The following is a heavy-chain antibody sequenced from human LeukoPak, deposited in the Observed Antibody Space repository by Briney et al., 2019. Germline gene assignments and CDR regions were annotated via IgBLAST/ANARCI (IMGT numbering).Heavy chain of an antibody. D-gene: IGHD5-18*01. V-gene: IGHV1-18*01. J-gene: IGHJ4*02. CDR1: DFSFTSYG. CDR3: ARTTAMVTIFDY. CDR2: ISAYNGST. Sequence: GASVKVSCKASDFSFTSYGMSWVRQAPGQGLEWMGWISAYNGSTKYAQKLQGRVTMTTDTSASTAYMELSSLRSEDTAVYYCARTTAMVTIFDYWGQGTLVTVSS.